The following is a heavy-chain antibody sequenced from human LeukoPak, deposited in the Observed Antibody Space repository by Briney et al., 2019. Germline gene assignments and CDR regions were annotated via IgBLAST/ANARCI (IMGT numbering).Heavy chain of an antibody. V-gene: IGHV4-39*07. Sequence: PSETLSLTCTVSGGSISSSSYYWGWIRQPPGKGLEWIGSIYYSGSTYYNPSLKSRVTISVDTSKNQFSLKLSSVTAADTAVYYCARDQDGSGSYYNHNWFDPWGQGTLVTVSS. CDR1: GGSISSSSYY. CDR2: IYYSGST. CDR3: ARDQDGSGSYYNHNWFDP. J-gene: IGHJ5*02. D-gene: IGHD3-10*01.